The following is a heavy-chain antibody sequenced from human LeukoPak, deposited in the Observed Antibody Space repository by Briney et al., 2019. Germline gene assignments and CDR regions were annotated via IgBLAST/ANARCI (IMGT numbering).Heavy chain of an antibody. CDR3: ARGRVSSSTWYSTYYYLFYMDF. Sequence: PSETLSLTCTVSDDSITMYYWTWIRQPPGKGLEWIGYVDHTGSTKFNPSLNGRVSISRDTSKNFFSLRLRSVTAADTAVYFCARGRVSSSTWYSTYYYLFYMDFWGKGTTVTVSS. J-gene: IGHJ6*03. V-gene: IGHV4-59*01. CDR2: VDHTGST. D-gene: IGHD1-1*01. CDR1: DDSITMYY.